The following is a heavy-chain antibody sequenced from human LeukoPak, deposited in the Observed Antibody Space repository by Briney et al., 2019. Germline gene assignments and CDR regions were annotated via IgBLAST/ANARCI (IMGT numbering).Heavy chain of an antibody. D-gene: IGHD3-10*01. J-gene: IGHJ4*02. CDR2: INPDTGGT. V-gene: IGHV1-2*02. CDR1: GYTFTDYY. CDR3: ARAGTASYGSGSYGY. Sequence: ASVKVSCKASGYTFTDYYMHWVRQAPGQGLEWMGWINPDTGGTNYAQNFQGSITMTRDTSISTAYTELNRLRSEDTAVYYCARAGTASYGSGSYGYWGQGTLVTVSS.